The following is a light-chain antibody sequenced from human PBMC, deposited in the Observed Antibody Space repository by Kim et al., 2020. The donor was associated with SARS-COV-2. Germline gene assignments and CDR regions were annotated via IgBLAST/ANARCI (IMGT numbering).Light chain of an antibody. CDR1: QSVSSN. J-gene: IGKJ2*01. CDR2: GAS. Sequence: EIVMTQSPATLSVSPGERATLSCRASQSVSSNLAWYQQKPGQAPRLLIYGASTRATGIPARLSGSGSGTEFTLTISSLQSEDFAVYYCQQYNNWPPKTFGQGTKLEI. CDR3: QQYNNWPPKT. V-gene: IGKV3-15*01.